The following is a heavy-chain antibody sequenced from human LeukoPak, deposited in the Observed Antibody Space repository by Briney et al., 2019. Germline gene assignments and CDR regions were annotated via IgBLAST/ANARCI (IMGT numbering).Heavy chain of an antibody. CDR2: INHSGST. Sequence: SETLSLTCAVYGGSFSGYYWSWIRQPPGKGLEWIGEINHSGSTNYNPSLKSRVTISVDTSKNQFSLKLSSVTAGDTAVYYCARGSGITMVRGVIINWFDPWGQGTLVTVSS. V-gene: IGHV4-34*01. D-gene: IGHD3-10*01. J-gene: IGHJ5*02. CDR1: GGSFSGYY. CDR3: ARGSGITMVRGVIINWFDP.